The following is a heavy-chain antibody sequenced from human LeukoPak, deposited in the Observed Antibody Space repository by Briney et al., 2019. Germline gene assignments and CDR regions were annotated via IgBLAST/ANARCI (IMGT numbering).Heavy chain of an antibody. Sequence: GGSLRLSCAASGFTFSGSAMHWVRQASGKGLEWVGRIRSKANSYATAYAASVKGRFTISRDDSKNTAYLQMNSLKTEDTAVYHCMAQRDGYTSLSYWGQGTLVTVSS. CDR2: IRSKANSYAT. J-gene: IGHJ4*02. D-gene: IGHD5-24*01. V-gene: IGHV3-73*01. CDR1: GFTFSGSA. CDR3: MAQRDGYTSLSY.